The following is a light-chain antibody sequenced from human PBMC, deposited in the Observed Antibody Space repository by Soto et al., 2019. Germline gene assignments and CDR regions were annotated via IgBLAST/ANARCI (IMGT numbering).Light chain of an antibody. CDR3: HQYNDWPLS. CDR2: DTS. V-gene: IGKV3-15*01. CDR1: QSFSSN. Sequence: EIVMTQSPATLSVSPGERATLSCRASQSFSSNLAWYQQKPGQAPRLLIYDTSTRATGVTARFSGSGSGTEFTLTISILQSEDFAVYYCHQYNDWPLSFGGGTKVEIK. J-gene: IGKJ4*01.